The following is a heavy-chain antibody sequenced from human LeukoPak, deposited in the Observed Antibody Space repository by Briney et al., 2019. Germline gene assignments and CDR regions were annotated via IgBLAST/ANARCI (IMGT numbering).Heavy chain of an antibody. CDR2: INWNGGST. V-gene: IGHV3-20*01. J-gene: IGHJ6*03. CDR1: GFTFDDYG. Sequence: GGSLRLSCAASGFTFDDYGMSWVRQAPGKGLEWVSGINWNGGSTGYADSVKGRFTISRDNAKNSLYLQMNSLRAEDTALYHCARVGDCSSTSCPPDYYYMDVWSKGTTVTVSS. CDR3: ARVGDCSSTSCPPDYYYMDV. D-gene: IGHD2-2*01.